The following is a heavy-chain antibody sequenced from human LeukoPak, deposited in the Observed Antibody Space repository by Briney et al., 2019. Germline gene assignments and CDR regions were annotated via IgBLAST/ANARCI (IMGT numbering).Heavy chain of an antibody. V-gene: IGHV3-74*01. J-gene: IGHJ4*02. CDR2: INSDGSTT. CDR1: GFTFSSYW. Sequence: EGSLRLSCAASGFTFSSYWMHWVRQAPGKGLVWVSRINSDGSTTNYADSVKGRFTISRDNAKNTLDLQMNSLRAEDTAVYYCARRSSGSPPYYFDYWGQGTLVTVSS. D-gene: IGHD1-26*01. CDR3: ARRSSGSPPYYFDY.